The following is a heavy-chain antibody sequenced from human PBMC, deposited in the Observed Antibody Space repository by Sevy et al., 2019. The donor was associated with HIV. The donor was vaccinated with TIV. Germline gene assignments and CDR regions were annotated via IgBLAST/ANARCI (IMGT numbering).Heavy chain of an antibody. V-gene: IGHV3-21*01. J-gene: IGHJ6*03. CDR3: AREYCSGGSCSDYYYYYMDV. Sequence: GGSLRLSCAACGFTFSSYSMNWVRQAPGKGLEWVSSISSSSSYIYYADSVKGRFTISRDNAKNSLYLQMNSLRAEDTAVYYCAREYCSGGSCSDYYYYYMDVWGKGTTVTVSS. D-gene: IGHD2-15*01. CDR2: ISSSSSYI. CDR1: GFTFSSYS.